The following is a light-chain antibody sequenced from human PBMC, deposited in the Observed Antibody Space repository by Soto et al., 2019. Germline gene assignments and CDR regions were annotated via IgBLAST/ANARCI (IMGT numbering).Light chain of an antibody. J-gene: IGKJ4*01. CDR2: LGY. CDR1: QGILHSNGYNY. V-gene: IGKV2-28*01. Sequence: DIGMTESAISSTVRPGGAVDVSWSCSQGILHSNGYNYLDWYLQKPGQYKQIMIYLGYNRASGVNDRFSGSGSGTDFTLKIRRVEAEDVGVYYCMKALQTQLNVGGGNQVDI. CDR3: MKALQTQLN.